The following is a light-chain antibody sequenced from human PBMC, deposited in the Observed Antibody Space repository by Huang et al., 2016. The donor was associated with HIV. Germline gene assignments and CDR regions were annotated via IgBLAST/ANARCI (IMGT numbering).Light chain of an antibody. CDR2: GAS. J-gene: IGKJ4*01. Sequence: EIVMTQSPATLSVSPGERATLSCRASQSVSSNLAWYQQKPGQAPRLLIYGASTRATGIPARFSVSGSGTECTLTISSLQSEDFAVYYCQQYNNWPPLPFGLGTKVEIK. CDR1: QSVSSN. V-gene: IGKV3-15*01. CDR3: QQYNNWPPLP.